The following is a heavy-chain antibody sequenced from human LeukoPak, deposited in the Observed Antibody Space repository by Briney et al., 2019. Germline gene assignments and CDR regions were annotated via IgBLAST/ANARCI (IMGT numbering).Heavy chain of an antibody. CDR3: ARPLLGVFDP. CDR1: GGSISSYY. V-gene: IGHV4-4*09. Sequence: SETLSLTCTVSGGSISSYYWSWIRQPPGKGLEWIGFIYTSGSTNYNPSLKSRVTIPIDTSKNQFSLKLSSVTAADTAVYYCARPLLGVFDPWGQGTLVTVSS. J-gene: IGHJ5*02. CDR2: IYTSGST. D-gene: IGHD2-8*01.